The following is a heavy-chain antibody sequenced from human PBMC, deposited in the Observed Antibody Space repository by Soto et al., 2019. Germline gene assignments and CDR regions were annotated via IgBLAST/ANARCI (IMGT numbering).Heavy chain of an antibody. CDR3: TSELRSFDY. D-gene: IGHD2-15*01. CDR1: GFTFGDYA. Sequence: PGGSLRLSCTASGFTFGDYAMSWFGQAPGKGLEWVGFIRSKGFGETTEYAASVKGRFTISRDDSESIAYLQMNSLKTEDTAVYYCTSELRSFDYSGPGPFVPV. J-gene: IGHJ4*02. V-gene: IGHV3-49*03. CDR2: IRSKGFGETT.